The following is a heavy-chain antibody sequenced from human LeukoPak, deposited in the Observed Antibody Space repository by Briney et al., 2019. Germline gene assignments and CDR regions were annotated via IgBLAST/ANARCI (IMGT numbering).Heavy chain of an antibody. J-gene: IGHJ4*02. V-gene: IGHV3-20*04. CDR1: EFTFHNYG. D-gene: IGHD3-22*01. CDR3: ARDLTYYDSSGYSWDY. Sequence: GGSLRLSCVASEFTFHNYGMTWVRQAPGKGLEWVSGLNSNGDSTSYIDSVKGRFTISRDNAKNSLYLQMNSLTVEDTGLYYCARDLTYYDSSGYSWDYWGQGTLVTVSS. CDR2: LNSNGDST.